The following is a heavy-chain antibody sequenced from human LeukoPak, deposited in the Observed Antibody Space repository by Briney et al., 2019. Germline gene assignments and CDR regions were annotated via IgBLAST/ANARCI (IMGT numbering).Heavy chain of an antibody. D-gene: IGHD3-10*01. Sequence: SETLSLTCTVSGGSISGYYWNWIRQPAGKGLEWIGEINHSGSTNYNPSLKSRVTISVDTSKNQFSLKLSSVTAADTAVYYCASLLWFGPWGQGTLVTVSS. CDR3: ASLLWFGP. CDR1: GGSISGYY. CDR2: INHSGST. J-gene: IGHJ5*02. V-gene: IGHV4-34*01.